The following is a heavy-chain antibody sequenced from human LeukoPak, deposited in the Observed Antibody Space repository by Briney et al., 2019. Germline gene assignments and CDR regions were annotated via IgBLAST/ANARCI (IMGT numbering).Heavy chain of an antibody. CDR1: GFTFSTYG. CDR3: ARGKLQRYFDY. V-gene: IGHV3-23*01. D-gene: IGHD4-11*01. J-gene: IGHJ4*02. CDR2: ITGSGDST. Sequence: GGSLRLSCAASGFTFSTYGMSWVRQAPGKGLEWVSAITGSGDSTYYADSVKGRFTISRDNSKNTLYLQMNSLRAEDTAVYYCARGKLQRYFDYWGQGTLVTVSS.